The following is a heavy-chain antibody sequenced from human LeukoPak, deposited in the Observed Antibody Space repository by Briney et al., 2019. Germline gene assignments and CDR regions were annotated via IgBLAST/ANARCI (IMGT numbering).Heavy chain of an antibody. CDR2: IYYSGST. D-gene: IGHD6-6*01. CDR3: AREAGAARNY. CDR1: GGSISSSSYY. J-gene: IGHJ4*02. Sequence: PSEPLSLTCTVSGGSISSSSYYWGWIRQPPGKGLEWIGSIYYSGSTYYNPSLKSRVTISVDTSKNQFSLKLSSVTAADTAVYYCAREAGAARNYWGQGTLVTVSS. V-gene: IGHV4-39*07.